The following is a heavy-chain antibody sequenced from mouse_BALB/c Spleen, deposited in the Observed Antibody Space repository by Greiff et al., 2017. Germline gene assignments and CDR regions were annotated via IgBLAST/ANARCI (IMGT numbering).Heavy chain of an antibody. CDR3: ARDLGYRFYAMDY. CDR1: GYSITSGYY. D-gene: IGHD2-14*01. J-gene: IGHJ4*01. CDR2: ISYDGSN. V-gene: IGHV3-6*02. Sequence: EVQLQQSGPGLAKPSQSLSLTCSVTGYSITSGYYWTWIRQFPGNKLEWMGYISYDGSNNYNPSLKNRISITRDTSKNQFFLKLNSVTTEDTATYYFARDLGYRFYAMDYGGQGTSVTVAS.